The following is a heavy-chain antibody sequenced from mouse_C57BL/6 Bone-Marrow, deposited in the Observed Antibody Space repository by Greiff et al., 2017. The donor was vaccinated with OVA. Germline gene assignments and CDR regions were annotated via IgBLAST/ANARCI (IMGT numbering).Heavy chain of an antibody. V-gene: IGHV1-69*01. CDR3: ARRDYGIAY. CDR2: IDPSDSYT. CDR1: GYTFTSYW. J-gene: IGHJ3*01. Sequence: VQLQQPGAELVMPGASVKLSCTASGYTFTSYWMHWVQQRPGQGLEWIGEIDPSDSYTNYNQKFKGKSTLTVDKSSSTAYMQLSSLTSEDSAVYYCARRDYGIAYWGQGTLVTVSA. D-gene: IGHD2-4*01.